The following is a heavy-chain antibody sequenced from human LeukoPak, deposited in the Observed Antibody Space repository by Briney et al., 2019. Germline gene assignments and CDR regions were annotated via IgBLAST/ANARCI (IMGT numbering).Heavy chain of an antibody. Sequence: PSETLSLTCTGSGVTISSHYWSWNRQPPGKGREGMGYIYYSRSTNDNPSPKSRVNISVDKSKNQFSLKLSSVTAADTAVYYCARDQGYSNYVRGFDPWGQGTLVTVCS. D-gene: IGHD4-11*01. J-gene: IGHJ5*02. V-gene: IGHV4-59*11. CDR3: ARDQGYSNYVRGFDP. CDR1: GVTISSHY. CDR2: IYYSRST.